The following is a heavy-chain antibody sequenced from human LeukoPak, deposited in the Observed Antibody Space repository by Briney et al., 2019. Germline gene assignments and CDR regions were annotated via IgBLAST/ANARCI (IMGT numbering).Heavy chain of an antibody. CDR1: GFTFSNFC. V-gene: IGHV3-33*08. CDR3: ARDRIGKYSIDY. J-gene: IGHJ4*02. D-gene: IGHD2-15*01. CDR2: ISDNGLRT. Sequence: AGGSLRLSCAASGFTFSNFCLNWVRQAPGKGLEWVAFISDNGLRTYYLESVKGLFTISRDDSKNTLYLQMNSLRVEDTAVYYCARDRIGKYSIDYWGQGTLVTVSS.